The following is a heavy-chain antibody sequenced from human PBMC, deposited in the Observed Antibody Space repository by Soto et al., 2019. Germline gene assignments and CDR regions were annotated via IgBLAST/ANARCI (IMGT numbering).Heavy chain of an antibody. CDR1: GFTFSSYG. V-gene: IGHV3-23*01. Sequence: PGGSLGLPCAGSGFTFSSYGMSWVRQAPGKGLEWVSAISGSGVSTYYADSVKGRFTISRDNANNSLYLQMNSLIAEDTAVYFCARVDYANGWIFDYWGQGFLVTSPQ. D-gene: IGHD2-2*01. CDR2: ISGSGVST. J-gene: IGHJ4*01. CDR3: ARVDYANGWIFDY.